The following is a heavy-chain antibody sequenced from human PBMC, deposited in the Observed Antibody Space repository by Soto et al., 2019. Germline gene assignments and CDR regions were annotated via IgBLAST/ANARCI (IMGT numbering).Heavy chain of an antibody. V-gene: IGHV3-21*01. CDR2: ISSSSSYI. CDR3: ARVDFWSGYDYFDY. Sequence: GGSLRLSCAASGFTFSSYSMNWVRQAPGKGLEWVSSISSSSSYIYYADSVKGRFTISRDNAKNSLYLQMNSLRAEDTAVYYCARVDFWSGYDYFDYWGQGTLVTVSS. J-gene: IGHJ4*02. CDR1: GFTFSSYS. D-gene: IGHD3-3*01.